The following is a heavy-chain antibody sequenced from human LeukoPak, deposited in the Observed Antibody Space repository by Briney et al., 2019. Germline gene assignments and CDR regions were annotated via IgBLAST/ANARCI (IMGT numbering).Heavy chain of an antibody. CDR3: AKDMGTGIAAAARFDP. CDR1: GFTFDDYA. Sequence: GGSLRLSCAASGFTFDDYAVHWVRQAPGKGLEWVSLISLDGGSTYYADSVKGRFTISRDNSKNSLYLQMNSLRAEDTALYYCAKDMGTGIAAAARFDPWGQGTLVTVSS. CDR2: ISLDGGST. V-gene: IGHV3-43D*04. J-gene: IGHJ5*02. D-gene: IGHD6-13*01.